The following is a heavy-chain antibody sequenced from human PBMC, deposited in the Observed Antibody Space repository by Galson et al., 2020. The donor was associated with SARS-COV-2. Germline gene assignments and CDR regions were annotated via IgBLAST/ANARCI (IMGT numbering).Heavy chain of an antibody. Sequence: ASVKVSCKASGYTFTSYGISWVRQAPGQGLEWMGWSSAYNGNTNYAQTPQGRVTMTTDISTSTAYMELRSLRSDDTAVYYCARGKEQLVWSDWFDPWGQGTLVTVSS. D-gene: IGHD6-13*01. V-gene: IGHV1-18*01. CDR1: GYTFTSYG. J-gene: IGHJ5*02. CDR3: ARGKEQLVWSDWFDP. CDR2: SSAYNGNT.